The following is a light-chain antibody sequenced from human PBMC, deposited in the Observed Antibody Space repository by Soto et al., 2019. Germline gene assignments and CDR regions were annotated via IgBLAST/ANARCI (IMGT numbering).Light chain of an antibody. J-gene: IGKJ1*01. CDR1: QGISTY. Sequence: DIQMTQSPSSLSASVGDRVTITCRASQGISTYLAWYQQKPGKVPKLLIYAASTLQSGVPSRFSGSGSGTDFTLTISSLQPADVATYYCQKYNSAPWTFGQGTKVEIK. V-gene: IGKV1-27*01. CDR2: AAS. CDR3: QKYNSAPWT.